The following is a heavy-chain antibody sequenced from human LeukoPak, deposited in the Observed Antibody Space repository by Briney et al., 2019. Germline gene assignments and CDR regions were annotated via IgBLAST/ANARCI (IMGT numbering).Heavy chain of an antibody. CDR2: TIPIFGTA. V-gene: IGHV1-69*05. J-gene: IGHJ6*03. D-gene: IGHD2-2*01. CDR3: AVVPAAYSVYYYYMDV. Sequence: ASVKVSCKASGGTFSSYAISWVRQAPGQGLEWMGGTIPIFGTAKYAQKFQGRVTITTDESTSTAYMKLSSLRSEDTAVYYCAVVPAAYSVYYYYMDVWGKGTTVTVSS. CDR1: GGTFSSYA.